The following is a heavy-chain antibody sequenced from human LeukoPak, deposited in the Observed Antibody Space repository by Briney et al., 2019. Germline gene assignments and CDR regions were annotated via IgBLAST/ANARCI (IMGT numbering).Heavy chain of an antibody. CDR3: ADFGSGSHCFDY. CDR1: GFTFSSYW. CDR2: ICDDGSAT. D-gene: IGHD3-10*01. V-gene: IGHV3-23*01. J-gene: IGHJ4*02. Sequence: GGSLRLSCAASGFTFSSYWMSWVRQAPGKGLEWVSHICDDGSATYYADSVKGRFTISRDNSKNTLYLQMDSLRAEDTAVYYCADFGSGSHCFDYWGQGTLVTVSS.